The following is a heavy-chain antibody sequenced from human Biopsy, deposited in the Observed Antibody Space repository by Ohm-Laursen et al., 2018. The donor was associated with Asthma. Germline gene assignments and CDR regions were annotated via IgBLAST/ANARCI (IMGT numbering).Heavy chain of an antibody. Sequence: SLRLSCAASGFTFDDYAMHWVRQAPGKGLEWVSGVSWNSGSIDYADSVKGRFTISRDNSKNTLYLQMNSLRAEDTAVYYCARESSVAGSSDFDYWGQGTLVTVSS. J-gene: IGHJ4*02. CDR3: ARESSVAGSSDFDY. V-gene: IGHV3-9*01. D-gene: IGHD6-19*01. CDR2: VSWNSGSI. CDR1: GFTFDDYA.